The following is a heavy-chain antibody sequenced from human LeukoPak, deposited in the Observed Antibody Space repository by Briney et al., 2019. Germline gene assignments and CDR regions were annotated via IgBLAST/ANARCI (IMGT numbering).Heavy chain of an antibody. V-gene: IGHV4-61*02. J-gene: IGHJ5*02. CDR2: IYTSGST. Sequence: SETLSLTCTVSGGSISSGSYYWSWIRQPAGKGLEWIGRIYTSGSTNYNPSLKSRVTISVDTSKNQFSLKLSSVTAADTAVYYCATTVTTIKYNWFDPWGQGTLVTVSS. CDR3: ATTVTTIKYNWFDP. D-gene: IGHD4-17*01. CDR1: GGSISSGSYY.